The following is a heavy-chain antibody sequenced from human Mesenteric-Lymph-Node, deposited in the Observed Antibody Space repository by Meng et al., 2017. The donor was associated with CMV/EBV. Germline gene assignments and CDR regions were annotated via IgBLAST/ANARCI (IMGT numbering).Heavy chain of an antibody. CDR2: VHHRGTT. CDR1: GDSITNSPYY. Sequence: QESALGLVNTPETLSRTCIVSGDSITNSPYYWTWIRQPPGKGLEWIGGVHHRGTTYYNPSLKGRLTISVDTSANLFSLRLTTVTAADTATYYCARRGNYDSDYSEYWGQGTLVTVSS. CDR3: ARRGNYDSDYSEY. J-gene: IGHJ4*02. D-gene: IGHD3-22*01. V-gene: IGHV4-39*01.